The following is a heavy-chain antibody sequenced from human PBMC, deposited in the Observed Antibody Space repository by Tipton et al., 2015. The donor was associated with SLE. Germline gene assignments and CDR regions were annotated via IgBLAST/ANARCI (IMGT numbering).Heavy chain of an antibody. CDR1: GGSIISGSNY. CDR2: IYFIGST. J-gene: IGHJ4*02. V-gene: IGHV4-61*09. Sequence: TLSLTCTVSGGSIISGSNYWNWIRQSAGKGLEWIGHIYFIGSTNYNPSLKSRATISLDTSKNQFSLQLSSVTAADTAVYYCARDILEFGVVNVRYFDYWGKGILITVSS. CDR3: ARDILEFGVVNVRYFDY. D-gene: IGHD3-3*01.